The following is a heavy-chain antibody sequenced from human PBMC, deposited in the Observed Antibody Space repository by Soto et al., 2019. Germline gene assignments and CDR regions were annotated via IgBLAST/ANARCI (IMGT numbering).Heavy chain of an antibody. J-gene: IGHJ3*02. Sequence: QVQLQESGPGLVKPSGTLSLTCAVSGGSISSSNWWSWVRQPPGKGLEWIGEIYHSGSTNYNPSLKSRVTISVDKSKNQFSLKLSSVTAADTAVYYCARNLLTADTAMVTDAFDIWGQGTMVTVSS. D-gene: IGHD5-18*01. CDR2: IYHSGST. V-gene: IGHV4-4*02. CDR3: ARNLLTADTAMVTDAFDI. CDR1: GGSISSSNW.